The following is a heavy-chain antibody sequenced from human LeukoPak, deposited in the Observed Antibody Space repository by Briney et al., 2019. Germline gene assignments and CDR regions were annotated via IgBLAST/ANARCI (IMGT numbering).Heavy chain of an antibody. J-gene: IGHJ4*02. CDR3: ARGTTVTEFDY. Sequence: SETLSLTCTVSGGSISSSGYYWGWIRQPPGKGLEWIGSIYHSGSTYYNPSLESRVSMSVDTSKNQFSLKLHSVTAADTAMYYCARGTTVTEFDYWGQGTLVTVSS. D-gene: IGHD4-17*01. CDR2: IYHSGST. CDR1: GGSISSSGYY. V-gene: IGHV4-39*07.